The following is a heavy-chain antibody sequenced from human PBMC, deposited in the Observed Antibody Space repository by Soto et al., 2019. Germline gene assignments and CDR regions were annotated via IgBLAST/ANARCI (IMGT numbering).Heavy chain of an antibody. Sequence: PGGSLRLSCAASGFTFSSYAMHWVRQAPGKGLEWVAVISYDGSNKYYADSVKGRFTISRDNSKNTLYLQMNSLRAEDTAVYYCARAYYYDSSIIDYWGQGTLVTVSS. CDR3: ARAYYYDSSIIDY. CDR2: ISYDGSNK. CDR1: GFTFSSYA. V-gene: IGHV3-30-3*01. D-gene: IGHD3-22*01. J-gene: IGHJ4*02.